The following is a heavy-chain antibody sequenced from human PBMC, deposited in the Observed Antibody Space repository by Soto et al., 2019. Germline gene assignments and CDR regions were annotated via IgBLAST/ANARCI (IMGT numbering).Heavy chain of an antibody. D-gene: IGHD5-18*01. CDR2: ISTSGTST. J-gene: IGHJ6*02. CDR1: GFTFSSYA. Sequence: GGSLRLSCAASGFTFSSYAMSWVRQAPGKGLEWVPAISTSGTSTYYADSVKGRFTISRDNSKNTLYLQMNSLRAEDTGLYFCAKAPGYTYGSYNYHALDVWGQGTTVTVSS. V-gene: IGHV3-23*01. CDR3: AKAPGYTYGSYNYHALDV.